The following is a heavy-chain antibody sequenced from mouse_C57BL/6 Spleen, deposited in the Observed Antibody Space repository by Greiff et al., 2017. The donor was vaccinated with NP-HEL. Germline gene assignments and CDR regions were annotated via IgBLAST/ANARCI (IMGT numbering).Heavy chain of an antibody. CDR3: ARGCGNYRYYFDY. CDR1: GYAFSSYW. Sequence: QVQLQQSGAELVKPGASVKISCKASGYAFSSYWMNWVKQRPGKGLEWIGQIYPGDGDTNYNGKFKGKATLTADKSSSTAYMQLSSLTSEDSAVYFCARGCGNYRYYFDYWGQGTTLTVSS. CDR2: IYPGDGDT. D-gene: IGHD2-1*01. J-gene: IGHJ2*01. V-gene: IGHV1-80*01.